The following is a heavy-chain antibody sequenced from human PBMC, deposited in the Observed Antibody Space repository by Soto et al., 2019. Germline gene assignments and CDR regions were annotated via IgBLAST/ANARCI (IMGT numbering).Heavy chain of an antibody. Sequence: QVQLVQSGAEVKKPGSSVKVSCKASGGTFSSYTVSWVRQAPGQGLEWMGRIVPILGVPNYAQRFQGRVTXXADKGINPAYMELTRLRSEDKDVYYCARDRYAYGSGSTIDYWGQGTMVNVSS. D-gene: IGHD3-10*01. J-gene: IGHJ4*02. V-gene: IGHV1-69*08. CDR1: GGTFSSYT. CDR2: IVPILGVP. CDR3: ARDRYAYGSGSTIDY.